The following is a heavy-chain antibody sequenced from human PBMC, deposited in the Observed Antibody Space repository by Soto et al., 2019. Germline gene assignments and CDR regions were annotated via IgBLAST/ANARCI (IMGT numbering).Heavy chain of an antibody. Sequence: GGSLRLSCAASGFIFSTYGMHWVRQAPGKGLEWVAVISFDGRNKYYADSVRGRFTISRDNSKDTLHLQMNSLRGEDTAVYYCAKDTATAITSYYFYALDVWGQGTTVTVSS. V-gene: IGHV3-30*18. J-gene: IGHJ6*02. D-gene: IGHD1-20*01. CDR1: GFIFSTYG. CDR2: ISFDGRNK. CDR3: AKDTATAITSYYFYALDV.